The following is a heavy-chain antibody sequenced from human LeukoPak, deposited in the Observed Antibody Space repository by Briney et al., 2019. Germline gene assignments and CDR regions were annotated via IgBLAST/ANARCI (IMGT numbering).Heavy chain of an antibody. CDR1: GFAFSHYG. V-gene: IGHV3-30*04. D-gene: IGHD3-9*01. CDR3: AREGHYDILTGYSPVEYYFYYMDV. Sequence: GGSLRLSCEASGFAFSHYGIHWVRQTPGKGLEWVAAISSDGVEKHYADSVKGRFTISRDNSKSTLYLQMNSLRAEDTALYYCAREGHYDILTGYSPVEYYFYYMDVWGKGTTVTVSS. J-gene: IGHJ6*03. CDR2: ISSDGVEK.